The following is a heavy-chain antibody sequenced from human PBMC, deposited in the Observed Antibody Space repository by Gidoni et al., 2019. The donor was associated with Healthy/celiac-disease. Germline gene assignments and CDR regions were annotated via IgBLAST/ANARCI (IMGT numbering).Heavy chain of an antibody. J-gene: IGHJ6*02. D-gene: IGHD6-19*01. CDR2: MNPNSGNT. V-gene: IGHV1-8*01. CDR1: GYTFTSYD. Sequence: QVQLVQSGAEVKKPGASVKVSCKASGYTFTSYDINWVRQATGQGLEWMGWMNPNSGNTGYAQKFQGRVTMTRNTFISTAYMELSSLRSEDTAVYYCARVGQQWLVYYYYGMDVWGQGTTVTVSS. CDR3: ARVGQQWLVYYYYGMDV.